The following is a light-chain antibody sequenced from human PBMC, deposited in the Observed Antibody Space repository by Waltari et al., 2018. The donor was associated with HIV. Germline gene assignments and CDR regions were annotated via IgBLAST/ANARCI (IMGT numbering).Light chain of an antibody. V-gene: IGKV3-20*01. Sequence: EIVLTQSPGTLSLSLGARGPLSCRASQSVSSSDLVWYQQRPGQTPRLLIYGASNRAPGIPDRFSGSGSGTDFTLTSSRLEPEDLVVYYCQQYSNSLITVGQGTRLEIK. CDR1: QSVSSSD. J-gene: IGKJ5*01. CDR3: QQYSNSLIT. CDR2: GAS.